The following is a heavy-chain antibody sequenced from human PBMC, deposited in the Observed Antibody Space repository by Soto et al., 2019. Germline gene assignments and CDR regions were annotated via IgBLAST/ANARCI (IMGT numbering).Heavy chain of an antibody. J-gene: IGHJ4*02. CDR2: IDYNGVT. Sequence: GTLSLTCTVSGGSIYRSGYYWGWIRQPPGRGLEWIGNIDYNGVTYSNPSLKSRVTISRDTSKNQFSLKLTSVTAADTALYYCGKVLVGATGHTDSDSWGPGTLVTVSS. D-gene: IGHD2-15*01. V-gene: IGHV4-39*01. CDR3: GKVLVGATGHTDSDS. CDR1: GGSIYRSGYY.